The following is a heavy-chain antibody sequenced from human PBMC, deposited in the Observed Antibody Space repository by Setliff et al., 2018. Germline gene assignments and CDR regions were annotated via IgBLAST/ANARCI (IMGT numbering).Heavy chain of an antibody. V-gene: IGHV4-30-4*08. CDR2: IYYSGST. CDR3: ARERAVAGEIDY. Sequence: PSETLSLTCTVSGGSISSGDYYWSWIRQPPGKGLEWIGYIYYSGSTYYNPSLKSRVTISVDTSKNQFSLKLSSVTAAGTAVYYCARERAVAGEIDYWGQGTLVTVSS. CDR1: GGSISSGDYY. J-gene: IGHJ4*02. D-gene: IGHD6-19*01.